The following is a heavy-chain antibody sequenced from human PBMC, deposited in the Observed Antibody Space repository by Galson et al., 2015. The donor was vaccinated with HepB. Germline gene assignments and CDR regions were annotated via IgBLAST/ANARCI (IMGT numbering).Heavy chain of an antibody. V-gene: IGHV4-39*07. Sequence: LSLTCTVSGGSINRSSYYWAWIRQPPGKGLEWIGSLHYSGTPYYSPSLQSRVTMSVDTSNNQFSLKLISVTAADTAMYYCAREVWNDFDLWGQGTLVAVSS. CDR3: AREVWNDFDL. CDR1: GGSINRSSYY. D-gene: IGHD1-1*01. CDR2: LHYSGTP. J-gene: IGHJ4*02.